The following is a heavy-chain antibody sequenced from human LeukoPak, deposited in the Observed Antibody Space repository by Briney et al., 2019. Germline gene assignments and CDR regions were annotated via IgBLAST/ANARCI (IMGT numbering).Heavy chain of an antibody. Sequence: ASVKVSCKASGYTLRGNYIHWLRQAPGQGLEWMGWIDANNGDTKSAQKFQGRVTMSRDTSISTAYMDLSSLSPDDAAVYYCARDPSSVTLYFFDYWGKGTLVTVSS. D-gene: IGHD4-11*01. CDR3: ARDPSSVTLYFFDY. V-gene: IGHV1-2*02. CDR2: IDANNGDT. CDR1: GYTLRGNY. J-gene: IGHJ4*02.